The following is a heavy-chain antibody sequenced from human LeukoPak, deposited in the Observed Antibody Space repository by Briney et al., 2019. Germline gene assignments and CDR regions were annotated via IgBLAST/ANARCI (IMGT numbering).Heavy chain of an antibody. CDR3: TTDRFGNTRSRYYYYGVDV. J-gene: IGHJ6*02. CDR2: IKSKTDGGTT. V-gene: IGHV3-15*01. CDR1: GFTFSNAW. D-gene: IGHD3-10*01. Sequence: KSGGSLRLSCAASGFTFSNAWMSWVRQAPGKGLEWVGRIKSKTDGGTTDYAASVKGRFTISRDDSKNTLYLQMNSLKTEDTAVYYCTTDRFGNTRSRYYYYGVDVWGQGTTVTVSS.